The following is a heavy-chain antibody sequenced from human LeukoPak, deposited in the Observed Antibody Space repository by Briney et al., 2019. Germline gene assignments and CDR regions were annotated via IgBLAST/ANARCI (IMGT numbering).Heavy chain of an antibody. Sequence: ASVKVSCKASGYTFTGYYMHWVRQAPGQGLEWMGWINPNSSGTNYAQTFQGRVTMTRDTSISTAYMELSRLRTDDTAVYYCAREATYYDFWSGSDQGDYYYYMDVWGKGTTVTVSS. CDR3: AREATYYDFWSGSDQGDYYYYMDV. D-gene: IGHD3-3*01. J-gene: IGHJ6*03. V-gene: IGHV1-2*02. CDR1: GYTFTGYY. CDR2: INPNSSGT.